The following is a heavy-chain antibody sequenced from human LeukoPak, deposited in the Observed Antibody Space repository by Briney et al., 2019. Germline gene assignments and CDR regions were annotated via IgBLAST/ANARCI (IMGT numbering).Heavy chain of an antibody. D-gene: IGHD2-15*01. V-gene: IGHV4-31*03. J-gene: IGHJ1*01. CDR1: GGSISSGGYC. CDR2: IYYSGST. CDR3: ARDRGYCSGGSCYSALRFQH. Sequence: SQTLSLTCTVSGGSISSGGYCWSWIRQHPGKGLEWIGYIYYSGSTYYNPSLKSRVTISVDTSKNQFSLKLSPVTAADTAVYYCARDRGYCSGGSCYSALRFQHWGQGTLVTVSS.